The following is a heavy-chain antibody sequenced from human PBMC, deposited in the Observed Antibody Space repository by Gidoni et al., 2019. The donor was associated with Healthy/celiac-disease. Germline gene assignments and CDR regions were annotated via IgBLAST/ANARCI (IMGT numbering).Heavy chain of an antibody. Sequence: EVQLVESGGGLVQPGRSLRLSCAASGFTFDAYAMHWVRQAPGKGLEWVSGISWNSGSIGYADSVKGRFTISRDNAKNSLYLQMNSLRAEDTALYYCAKDSRYGSGSYYFHMGIDYWGQGTLVTVSS. J-gene: IGHJ4*02. V-gene: IGHV3-9*01. CDR1: GFTFDAYA. D-gene: IGHD3-10*01. CDR2: ISWNSGSI. CDR3: AKDSRYGSGSYYFHMGIDY.